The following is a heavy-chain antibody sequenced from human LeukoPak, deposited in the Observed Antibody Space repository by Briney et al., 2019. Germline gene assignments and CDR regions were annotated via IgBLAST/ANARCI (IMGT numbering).Heavy chain of an antibody. CDR1: GYTFTSYD. D-gene: IGHD3-9*01. CDR2: VNPNSGNT. CDR3: ARGIPPYYDILTGYYTHDY. V-gene: IGHV1-8*01. Sequence: ASVKVSCKASGYTFTSYDINWVRQATGQGLEWMGWVNPNSGNTGYAQKFQGRVTMTRNTSISTAYMELSSLRSEDTAVYYCARGIPPYYDILTGYYTHDYWGQGTLVTVSS. J-gene: IGHJ4*02.